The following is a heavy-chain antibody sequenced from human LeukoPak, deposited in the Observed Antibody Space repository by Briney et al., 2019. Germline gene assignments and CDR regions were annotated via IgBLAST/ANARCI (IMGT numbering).Heavy chain of an antibody. CDR2: ISDSGGST. CDR3: ARDPGYCLGVDYGDY. V-gene: IGHV3-23*01. D-gene: IGHD3-16*01. CDR1: GITPSNYG. Sequence: GGSLRLSCAVSGITPSNYGMTWVRQAPGKGLEWVAGISDSGGSTNYADSVKGRFTISRDNPKNTLYLQMNSLRAGDTAVYFCARDPGYCLGVDYGDYWGQGTLVTGSS. J-gene: IGHJ4*02.